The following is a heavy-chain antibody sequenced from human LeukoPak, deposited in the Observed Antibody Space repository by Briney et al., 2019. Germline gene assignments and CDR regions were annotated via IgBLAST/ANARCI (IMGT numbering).Heavy chain of an antibody. D-gene: IGHD2-2*01. CDR2: IYHSGST. CDR3: ARDRRRDISNHHHNMPPEPIDY. Sequence: SETLSLTCTVSGYSISSGYYWGWIRQPPGKGLEWIGSIYHSGSTYYNPSLKSRVTISVDTSKNQFSLKLSSVTAADTAVYYCARDRRRDISNHHHNMPPEPIDYWGQGTLVTVSS. V-gene: IGHV4-38-2*02. CDR1: GYSISSGYY. J-gene: IGHJ4*02.